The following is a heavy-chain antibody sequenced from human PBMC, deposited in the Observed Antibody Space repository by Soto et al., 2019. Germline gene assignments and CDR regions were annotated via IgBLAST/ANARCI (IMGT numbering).Heavy chain of an antibody. D-gene: IGHD1-1*01. CDR2: ISAHIGNT. V-gene: IGHV1-18*01. CDR3: ARGRYGDY. Sequence: QVHLVQSGAEVKKPGASVKVSCKSSGYTFTSYGITWVRQAPGQGLEWMGWISAHIGNTDYAQQLQGRVIVTRDTSASTAYMELRSLISDDTAVYYCARGRYGDYWGQGALVTVSS. J-gene: IGHJ4*02. CDR1: GYTFTSYG.